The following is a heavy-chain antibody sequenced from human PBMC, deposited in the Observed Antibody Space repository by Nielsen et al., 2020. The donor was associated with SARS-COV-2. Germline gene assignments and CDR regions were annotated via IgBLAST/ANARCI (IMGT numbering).Heavy chain of an antibody. D-gene: IGHD3-3*01. Sequence: SETLSLTCTVSGGSISSDYWSWIRQPPGGGLEWIGYMFYNGRTNYNPSLQSRVTISLGTSRNQFSLNLKSVTSADTAVYYCARGYYTVDFRGRGTLVTVSS. V-gene: IGHV4-59*01. CDR3: ARGYYTVDF. CDR1: GGSISSDY. CDR2: MFYNGRT. J-gene: IGHJ4*02.